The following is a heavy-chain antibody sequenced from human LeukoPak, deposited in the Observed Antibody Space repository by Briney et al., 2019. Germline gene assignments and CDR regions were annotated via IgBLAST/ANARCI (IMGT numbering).Heavy chain of an antibody. V-gene: IGHV4-34*01. CDR3: AREYSNYGC. J-gene: IGHJ4*02. CDR1: GGSFSGYY. CDR2: INHSGST. Sequence: SETLSLTCAVYGGSFSGYYWSWIRQPPGKGLEWIGEINHSGSTNYNPSLKSRVTISVDTSKNQFSLKLSSVTAADTAVYYCAREYSNYGCWGQGTLVTVSS. D-gene: IGHD4-11*01.